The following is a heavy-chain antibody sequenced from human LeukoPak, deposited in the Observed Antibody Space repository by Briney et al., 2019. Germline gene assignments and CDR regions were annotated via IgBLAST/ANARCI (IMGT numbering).Heavy chain of an antibody. V-gene: IGHV4-59*01. J-gene: IGHJ5*02. CDR2: IYYSGST. Sequence: SETLSLTCTVSGGSISSYYWSWIRQPPGKGLEWIGYIYYSGSTNYNPSLKRRVTISVDTSKNQFSLKLSSVTAADTAVYYCARARKTTVTTVNWFDPWGQGTLVTVSS. CDR1: GGSISSYY. D-gene: IGHD4-11*01. CDR3: ARARKTTVTTVNWFDP.